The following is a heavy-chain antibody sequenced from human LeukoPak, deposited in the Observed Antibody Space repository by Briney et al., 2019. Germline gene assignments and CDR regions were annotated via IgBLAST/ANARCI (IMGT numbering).Heavy chain of an antibody. V-gene: IGHV1-69*05. CDR2: IIPIFGTA. D-gene: IGHD3-22*01. J-gene: IGHJ4*02. CDR3: ARDQGGYYDSSGYYDY. CDR1: GYTFTSYG. Sequence: EASVKVSCKASGYTFTSYGISWVRQAPGQGLEWMGRIIPIFGTANYAQKFQGRVTITTDEPTSTAYMELSSLRSEDTAVYYCARDQGGYYDSSGYYDYWGQGTLVTVSS.